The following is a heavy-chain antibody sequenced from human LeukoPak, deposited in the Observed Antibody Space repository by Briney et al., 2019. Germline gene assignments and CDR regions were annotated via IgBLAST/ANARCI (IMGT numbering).Heavy chain of an antibody. Sequence: GGSLRLSCAASGFTFSSYAMSWVRQAPGKGLEWVSYISSSGSTIYYADSVKGRFTISRDNAKNSLYLQMNSLRAEDTAVYYCARAMVRGATSGYWGQGTLVTVSS. CDR3: ARAMVRGATSGY. V-gene: IGHV3-48*03. CDR1: GFTFSSYA. D-gene: IGHD3-10*01. J-gene: IGHJ4*02. CDR2: ISSSGSTI.